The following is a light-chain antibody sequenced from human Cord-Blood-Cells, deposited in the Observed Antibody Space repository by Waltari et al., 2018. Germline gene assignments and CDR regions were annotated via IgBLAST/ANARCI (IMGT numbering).Light chain of an antibody. Sequence: SPFTQPTSVSGSPGQAITISCTGPSRGVGGYNLVSWYHQHPGKAPQLVMCEVSKRPSGVSNRCSGSKSGNTASLPSAGLQAEDEADYYCCVYAGSSTWVVGGGTQLTV. CDR3: CVYAGSSTWV. J-gene: IGLJ3*02. CDR1: SRGVGGYNL. CDR2: EVS. V-gene: IGLV2-23*02.